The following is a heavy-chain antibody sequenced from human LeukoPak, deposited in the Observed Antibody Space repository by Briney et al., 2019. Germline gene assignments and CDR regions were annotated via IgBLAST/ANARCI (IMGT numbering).Heavy chain of an antibody. D-gene: IGHD3-3*01. CDR3: ARTYDFGRGPPGDAFDN. CDR1: GFTVSSNY. CDR2: IDARSGIT. V-gene: IGHV3-48*04. Sequence: GGSLRLSCAASGFTVSSNYMNWVRQAPGKGPEWVSYIDARSGITYYADSVQGRFTISRDDARESVFLQMDGLRVDDTAVYYCARTYDFGRGPPGDAFDNWGPGTWVIVSS. J-gene: IGHJ3*02.